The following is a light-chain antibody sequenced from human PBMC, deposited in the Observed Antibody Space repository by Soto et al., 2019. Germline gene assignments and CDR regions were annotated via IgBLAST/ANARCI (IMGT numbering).Light chain of an antibody. V-gene: IGKV3-15*01. CDR1: QSVGSD. CDR2: GAS. J-gene: IGKJ4*01. CDR3: QHYNNRPLT. Sequence: EIVLTQSPATLSVSPGERATLSWRASQSVGSDLAWYHHKPGQAPRLLIYGASTRATGIPVRFSGSGSGTEFTLTISSLQSEDFAVYYCQHYNNRPLTFGGGTKVDIK.